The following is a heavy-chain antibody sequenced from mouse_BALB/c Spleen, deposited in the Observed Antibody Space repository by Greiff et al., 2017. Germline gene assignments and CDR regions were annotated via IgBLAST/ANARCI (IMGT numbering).Heavy chain of an antibody. D-gene: IGHD1-1*01. CDR1: GYSITSDYA. CDR2: ISYSGST. Sequence: EVKLMESGPGLVKPSQSLSLTCTVTGYSITSDYAWNWIRQFPGNKLEWMGYISYSGSTSYNPSLKSRISITRDTSKNQFFLQLNSVTTEDTATYYCAREDDYYGSGAYWGQGTLVTVSA. CDR3: AREDDYYGSGAY. V-gene: IGHV3-2*02. J-gene: IGHJ3*01.